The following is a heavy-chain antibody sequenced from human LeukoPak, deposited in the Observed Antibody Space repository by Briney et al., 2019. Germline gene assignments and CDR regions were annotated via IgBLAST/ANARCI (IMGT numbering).Heavy chain of an antibody. D-gene: IGHD3-16*01. J-gene: IGHJ3*02. CDR1: GDTFTGYY. Sequence: ASVKVSCKASGDTFTGYYIHWVRQAPGQGLEWMGIINPSGGSTSYAQKFQGRVTMTRDMSTSTVYMELSSLRSEDTAVYYCASGYTFGVGDAFDIWGQGTMVTVSS. V-gene: IGHV1-46*01. CDR3: ASGYTFGVGDAFDI. CDR2: INPSGGST.